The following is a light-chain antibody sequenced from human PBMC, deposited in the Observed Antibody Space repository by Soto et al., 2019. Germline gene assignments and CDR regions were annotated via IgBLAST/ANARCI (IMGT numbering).Light chain of an antibody. J-gene: IGLJ1*01. Sequence: QPVLTQPPSVSGAPGQRVTISCTGSSSNIGAGYDVHWYQQLPGTAPKLLIYGNSTRPSGVPDRFSGSKSGTSASLAITGLQAEDEADYYCQSYDSSLSGSYVFGTGTKLTVL. CDR1: SSNIGAGYD. CDR2: GNS. CDR3: QSYDSSLSGSYV. V-gene: IGLV1-40*01.